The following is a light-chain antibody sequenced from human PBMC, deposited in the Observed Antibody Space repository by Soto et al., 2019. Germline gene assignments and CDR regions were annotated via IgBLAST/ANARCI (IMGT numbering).Light chain of an antibody. V-gene: IGKV3-20*01. Sequence: EIVLTQSPATLSLSPGEGATLSCRASHSVSTSYFAWYQQKPGQAPRLLIYGASHRATDIPARFSGSGSGTNFTLTISRLETEDFAVYYCQQYGTSLITFGGGTKVEIK. CDR1: HSVSTSY. J-gene: IGKJ4*01. CDR2: GAS. CDR3: QQYGTSLIT.